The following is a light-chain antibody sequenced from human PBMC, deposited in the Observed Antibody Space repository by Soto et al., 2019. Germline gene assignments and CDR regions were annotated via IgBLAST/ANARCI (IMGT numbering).Light chain of an antibody. CDR3: QQYYSYSWT. Sequence: AIRMTQSPSSFSASIDARXRLNCRSIQGISSYLAWYQQTPGKAPKLLIYAASTLQSGVPSRFSGSGSGTDFTLTISCLQSEDFATYYCQQYYSYSWTFGQGTKVDNK. CDR1: QGISSY. J-gene: IGKJ1*01. CDR2: AAS. V-gene: IGKV1-8*01.